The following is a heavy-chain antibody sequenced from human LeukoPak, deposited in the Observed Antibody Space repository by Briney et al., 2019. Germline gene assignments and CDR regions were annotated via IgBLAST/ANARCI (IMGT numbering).Heavy chain of an antibody. CDR3: AREVPTYGDYVSYFDY. J-gene: IGHJ4*02. CDR2: IYYSGST. D-gene: IGHD4-17*01. CDR1: GGSISSYY. V-gene: IGHV4-59*01. Sequence: SETLSLTCTVSGGSISSYYWSWIRQPPGKGLEWIGYIYYSGSTNYNPSLKSRVTISVDTSKNQFSLKLSSVTAADTAVYYCAREVPTYGDYVSYFDYWGQGTLVTVSS.